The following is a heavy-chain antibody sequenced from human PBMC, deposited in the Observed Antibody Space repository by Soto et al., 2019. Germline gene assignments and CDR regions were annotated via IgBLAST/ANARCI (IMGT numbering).Heavy chain of an antibody. Sequence: SLRLSCVASGFIFSDFYMTWIRQAPGKGLEWISYISSSRSYTNYADSVKGRFTVSRDNAKNSLYLQLNSLRAEDTAVYYCARGSYCSGGNCPAVNPMDVWGQGTTVTVSS. CDR1: GFIFSDFY. J-gene: IGHJ6*02. CDR2: ISSSRSYT. V-gene: IGHV3-11*05. D-gene: IGHD2-15*01. CDR3: ARGSYCSGGNCPAVNPMDV.